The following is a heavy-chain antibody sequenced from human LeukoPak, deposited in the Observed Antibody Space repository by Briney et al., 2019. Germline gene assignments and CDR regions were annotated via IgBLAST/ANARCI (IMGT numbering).Heavy chain of an antibody. CDR1: GFTVSSNS. Sequence: GGSLRLSCTVSGFTVSSNSMSWVRQAPGKGLEWVSFIYSDNTHYSDSVKGRFTISRDNSKNTLYLQMNSLKTEDTAVYYCARTRYGSGRDYYYYMDVWGKGTTVTVSS. CDR2: IYSDNT. D-gene: IGHD3-10*01. J-gene: IGHJ6*03. CDR3: ARTRYGSGRDYYYYMDV. V-gene: IGHV3-53*01.